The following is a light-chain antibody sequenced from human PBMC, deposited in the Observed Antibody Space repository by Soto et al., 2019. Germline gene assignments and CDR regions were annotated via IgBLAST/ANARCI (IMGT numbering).Light chain of an antibody. CDR2: SNN. V-gene: IGLV1-44*01. J-gene: IGLJ1*01. Sequence: QSVLTQPPSASGTPGQRVTISCSGSSSNIGSNTVNWYQQLPGTAPKLLIYSNNQRPSGVPDRFSGSKPGTSASLAISGLQSEDEADFYCAAWDDSLNVPVYVFGTGTKVTVL. CDR3: AAWDDSLNVPVYV. CDR1: SSNIGSNT.